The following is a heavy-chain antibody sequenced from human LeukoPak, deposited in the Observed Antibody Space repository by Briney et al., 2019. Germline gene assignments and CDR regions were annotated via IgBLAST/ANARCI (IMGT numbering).Heavy chain of an antibody. D-gene: IGHD4-11*01. CDR3: ARDTSAFGTTVTTAVDY. CDR1: GFTFSSYA. Sequence: GGSLRLSCAASGFTFSSYAMSWVRQAPGKGLEWVSAISGSGGSTYYADSVKGRFTISRDNFKNTLYLQMNSLRAEDTAVYYCARDTSAFGTTVTTAVDYWGQGTLVTVSS. CDR2: ISGSGGST. V-gene: IGHV3-23*01. J-gene: IGHJ4*02.